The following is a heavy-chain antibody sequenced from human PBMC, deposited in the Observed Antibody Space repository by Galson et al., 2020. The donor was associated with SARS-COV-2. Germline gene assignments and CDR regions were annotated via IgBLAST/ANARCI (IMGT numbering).Heavy chain of an antibody. V-gene: IGHV1-69*04. D-gene: IGHD2-2*01. CDR1: GGTFSSYT. CDR3: ARDEGIVVVPAANAQLYDFWSGYYAY. Sequence: SVKVSCKASGGTFSSYTISWVRQAPGQGLEWMGRIIPILGIANYAQKFQGRVTITADKSTSTAYMELSSLRSEDTAVYYCARDEGIVVVPAANAQLYDFWSGYYAYWGQGTLVTVSS. J-gene: IGHJ4*02. CDR2: IIPILGIA.